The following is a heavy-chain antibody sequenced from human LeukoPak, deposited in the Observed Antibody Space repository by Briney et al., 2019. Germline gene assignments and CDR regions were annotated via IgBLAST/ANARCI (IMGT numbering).Heavy chain of an antibody. D-gene: IGHD6-6*01. V-gene: IGHV4-39*01. CDR3: ASHSMPARPLSWFAP. CDR2: IYYIGSP. CDR1: GVSISQTNYY. J-gene: IGHJ5*02. Sequence: SETLSLPCTVSGVSISQTNYYWRWIRQPPGRGPVLIAIIYYIGSPVYNPTLKTRVTISVYTSSNQFSLSLSSVTAADTATYYCASHSMPARPLSWFAPGGQGTLVTVSS.